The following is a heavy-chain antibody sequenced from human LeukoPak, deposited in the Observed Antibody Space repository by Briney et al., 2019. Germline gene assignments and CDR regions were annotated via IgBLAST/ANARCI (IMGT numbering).Heavy chain of an antibody. J-gene: IGHJ6*03. CDR2: ISAYNGNT. V-gene: IGHV1-18*04. D-gene: IGHD2-2*01. CDR1: GYSFTSYY. CDR3: ARGPIIDIAIVPTADEYYYMDV. Sequence: GASVKVSCKASGYSFTSYYMHWVRQAPGQGLEWMGCISAYNGNTNYAQKLQGRVTMTTDRSTSTAYMELRSLRSDDTAVYYCARGPIIDIAIVPTADEYYYMDVWGKGTTVTVSS.